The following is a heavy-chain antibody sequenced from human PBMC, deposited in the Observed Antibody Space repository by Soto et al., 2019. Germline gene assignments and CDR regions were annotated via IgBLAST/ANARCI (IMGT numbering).Heavy chain of an antibody. CDR2: IYWDDDK. V-gene: IGHV2-5*02. J-gene: IGHJ3*02. CDR3: AHRNLLTVVHDAFDI. Sequence: QITLKESGPTLVKPTQTLTLTCTFSGFSLSTSGVGVGWIRQPPGKALEWLALIYWDDDKRYSPSLKSRLTISKDTSKNQGFLTMTNMDPVDTATYYCAHRNLLTVVHDAFDIWGQGTMVTVSS. CDR1: GFSLSTSGVG. D-gene: IGHD3-9*01.